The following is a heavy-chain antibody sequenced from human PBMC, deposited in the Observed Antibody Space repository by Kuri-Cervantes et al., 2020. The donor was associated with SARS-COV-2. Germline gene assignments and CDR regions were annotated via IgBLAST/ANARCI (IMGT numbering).Heavy chain of an antibody. CDR2: ISYDGSNK. CDR3: AREVPAAENWFDP. J-gene: IGHJ5*02. CDR1: GSTSRTYYA. D-gene: IGHD2-2*01. Sequence: GGSLRLSCVASGSTSRTYYAMHWVRQAPGKGLEWVAVISYDGSNKYYADSVKGRFTISRDNSKNTLYLQMNSLRAEDTAVYYCAREVPAAENWFDPWGQGTLVTVSS. V-gene: IGHV3-30-3*01.